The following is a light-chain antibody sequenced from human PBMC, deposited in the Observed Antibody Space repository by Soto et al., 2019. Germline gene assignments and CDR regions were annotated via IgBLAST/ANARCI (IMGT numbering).Light chain of an antibody. CDR3: MQALQTPPYT. CDR2: VGS. Sequence: IVLTQSPLSLPVTPGEPASISCRSSQSLLHSNGYNYLSWYLQKPGQSPQLPIYVGSNRASGVPDRFSGSESGTDFTLKISRVEAEDVGTYYSMQALQTPPYTFGQGDKLEIK. J-gene: IGKJ2*01. CDR1: QSLLHSNGYNY. V-gene: IGKV2-28*01.